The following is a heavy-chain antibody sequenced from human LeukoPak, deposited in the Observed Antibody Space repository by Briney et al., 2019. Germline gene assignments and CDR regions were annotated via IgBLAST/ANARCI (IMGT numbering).Heavy chain of an antibody. J-gene: IGHJ4*02. CDR3: ARGWGGHGRSWGALGL. D-gene: IGHD3-16*01. Sequence: PGGSLRLSCTASGFYFNDYDMHWVRQVAGKRLEWVAGIGTVADTFYPDSVKGRFTIYRENARNSFYLQMNSLRAGDTAIYYCARGWGGHGRSWGALGLWGQGILVTVSS. CDR1: GFYFNDYD. V-gene: IGHV3-13*01. CDR2: IGTVADT.